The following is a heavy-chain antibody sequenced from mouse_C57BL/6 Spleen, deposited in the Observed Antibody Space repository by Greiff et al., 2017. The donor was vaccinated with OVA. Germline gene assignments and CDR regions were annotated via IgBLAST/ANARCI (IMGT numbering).Heavy chain of an antibody. Sequence: EVKLVESEGGLVQPGRSMKLSCTASGFTFSDYYMAWVRQVPEKGLEWVANINYDGSSTYYLDSLKSRFIISRDNAKNMLYLQMSSLKSEDTATYYCARDDYGSSWFAYWGQGTLVTVSA. D-gene: IGHD1-1*01. CDR1: GFTFSDYY. J-gene: IGHJ3*01. CDR3: ARDDYGSSWFAY. CDR2: INYDGSST. V-gene: IGHV5-16*01.